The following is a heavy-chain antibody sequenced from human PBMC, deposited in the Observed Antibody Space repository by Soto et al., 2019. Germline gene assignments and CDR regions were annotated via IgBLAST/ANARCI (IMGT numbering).Heavy chain of an antibody. V-gene: IGHV3-33*01. Sequence: GGSLRLSCAASGFTFSSYGMHWVRQAPGKGLEWVAVIWYDGSNKYYADSVKGRFTISRDNSKNTLYLQMNSLRAEDTAVYYCARKGVGSSSWYSRVTGQGLYYNGMDVWGQGTTVTVSS. CDR3: ARKGVGSSSWYSRVTGQGLYYNGMDV. CDR1: GFTFSSYG. CDR2: IWYDGSNK. D-gene: IGHD6-13*01. J-gene: IGHJ6*02.